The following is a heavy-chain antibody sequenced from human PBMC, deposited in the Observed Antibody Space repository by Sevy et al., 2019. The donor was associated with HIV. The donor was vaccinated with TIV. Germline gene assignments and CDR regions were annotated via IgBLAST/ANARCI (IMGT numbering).Heavy chain of an antibody. CDR1: GYTFTTYN. D-gene: IGHD2-8*01. CDR3: ARGSTSWYDY. CDR2: MSPYNGNK. V-gene: IGHV1-18*01. Sequence: ASVKVSCKASGYTFTTYNIVWVRQAPGQGLEWLAWMSPYNGNKNYAQRVQGRVTMTTDTFTDTAFLELRSLEFDDTAPYSCARGSTSWYDYWGQGTLVTVSS. J-gene: IGHJ4*02.